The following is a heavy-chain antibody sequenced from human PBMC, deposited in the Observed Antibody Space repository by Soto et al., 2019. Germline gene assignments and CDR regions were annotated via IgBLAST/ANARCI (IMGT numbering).Heavy chain of an antibody. D-gene: IGHD3-22*01. Sequence: EVQLVESGGGLIQPGGSLRLSCAASGFTVSSNYMSWVRQAPGKGLEWVSVIYSGGSTYYADSVKGRFTISSDNSKITLYLQMHSLRAEDTSVYYCARDLVESGYPEYFQPWGQGTLVTLSS. CDR1: GFTVSSNY. J-gene: IGHJ1*01. V-gene: IGHV3-53*01. CDR3: ARDLVESGYPEYFQP. CDR2: IYSGGST.